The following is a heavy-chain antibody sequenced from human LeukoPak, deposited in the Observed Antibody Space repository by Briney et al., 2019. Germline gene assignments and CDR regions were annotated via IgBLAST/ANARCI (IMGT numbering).Heavy chain of an antibody. D-gene: IGHD5-24*01. J-gene: IGHJ4*02. CDR2: IYNSGST. V-gene: IGHV4-61*01. CDR3: ARAETLYYFDY. Sequence: SETPSLTCTVSGGSVSSGSNYWSWIRQPPGKGLEWIGYIYNSGSTSYNPSLKSRVTISVDTSKNQFSLKLSSVTAADTAVYYCARAETLYYFDYWGQGTLVTVSS. CDR1: GGSVSSGSNY.